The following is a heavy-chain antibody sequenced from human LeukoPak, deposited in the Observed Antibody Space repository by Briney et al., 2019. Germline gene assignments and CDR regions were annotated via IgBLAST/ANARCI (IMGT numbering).Heavy chain of an antibody. CDR2: IYYSGST. V-gene: IGHV4-39*01. CDR3: ARQVIL. D-gene: IGHD2-21*01. Sequence: SETLSLTCTVSGASISSSNYYWGWIRQPPSKGLEWIGSIYYSGSTYYNPSLKSRLTISVDTSKNQFSLKLSSVTAADTAVYYCARQVILWGQGTLVTVSS. CDR1: GASISSSNYY. J-gene: IGHJ4*02.